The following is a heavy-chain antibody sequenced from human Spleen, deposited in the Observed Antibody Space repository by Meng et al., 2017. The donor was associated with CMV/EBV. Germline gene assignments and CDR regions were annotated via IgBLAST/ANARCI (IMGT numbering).Heavy chain of an antibody. Sequence: ASVKVSCKASGYTFTGYYIHWVRQAPGQGPEWMGWISPNSGGTNYVQKFQGRVTMTRDTSIDTAYMELNRLRSEDTAVYYCGKEFPRWGLEFDYWGQGTLVTVSS. D-gene: IGHD2-21*02. CDR2: ISPNSGGT. CDR3: GKEFPRWGLEFDY. J-gene: IGHJ4*02. CDR1: GYTFTGYY. V-gene: IGHV1-2*02.